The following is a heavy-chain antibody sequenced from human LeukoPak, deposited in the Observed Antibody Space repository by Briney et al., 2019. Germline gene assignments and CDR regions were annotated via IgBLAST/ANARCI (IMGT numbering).Heavy chain of an antibody. CDR2: INHSGST. CDR3: ARGLRFWSGYYPQASFDC. V-gene: IGHV4-34*01. D-gene: IGHD3-3*01. J-gene: IGHJ4*02. CDR1: GGSFSVYY. Sequence: SETLSLTCAVYGGSFSVYYWSWIRQPPGKGLEWIGEINHSGSTNYNPSLKSRVTISVDTSKNQFSLKLNSVTAADTAVYYCARGLRFWSGYYPQASFDCWGQGTLVTVSS.